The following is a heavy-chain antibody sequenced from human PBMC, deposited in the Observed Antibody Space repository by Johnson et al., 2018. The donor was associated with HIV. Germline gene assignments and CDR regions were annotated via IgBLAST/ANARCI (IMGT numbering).Heavy chain of an antibody. CDR3: ARDRRFYDVLTSSSCPTFDL. D-gene: IGHD3-9*01. V-gene: IGHV3-13*01. CDR1: GFTFSNYD. Sequence: VQLVESGGGLVQPGGSLRLSCAASGFTFSNYDMHWVRQATGKRLEWVSGISTTGDTFFLDSVKGRFTISRDTAKNSLYLQMNNLRAEDTAVYYCARDRRFYDVLTSSSCPTFDLWGQGTMVTVSS. CDR2: ISTTGDT. J-gene: IGHJ3*01.